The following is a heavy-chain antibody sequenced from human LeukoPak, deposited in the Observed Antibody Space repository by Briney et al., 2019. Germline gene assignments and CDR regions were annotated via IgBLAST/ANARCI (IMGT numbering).Heavy chain of an antibody. V-gene: IGHV3-21*01. CDR1: GFTFSSYG. D-gene: IGHD6-19*01. CDR2: ISSSSNYI. J-gene: IGHJ4*02. CDR3: ARVYSSGWQFDY. Sequence: GGSLRLSCAASGFTFSSYGMHWVRQAPGKGLEWVSSISSSSNYIYYADSVKGRFTISRDNAKNSLYLQMNSLRAEDTAVYYCARVYSSGWQFDYWGQGTLVTVSS.